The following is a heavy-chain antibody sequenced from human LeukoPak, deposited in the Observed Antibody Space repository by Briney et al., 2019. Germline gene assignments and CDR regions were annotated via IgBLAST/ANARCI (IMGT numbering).Heavy chain of an antibody. J-gene: IGHJ4*02. CDR3: AKDPTGRYYYDSSAHYFDY. D-gene: IGHD3-22*01. Sequence: GGSLRLSCAASGFTFSSYAMSWVRQAPGKGLEWVSAISGSGGSTYYADSVKGRFTISRDNSKNTLYLQMNSLRAEDTAVYYCAKDPTGRYYYDSSAHYFDYWGQGTLVTVSS. CDR1: GFTFSSYA. V-gene: IGHV3-23*01. CDR2: ISGSGGST.